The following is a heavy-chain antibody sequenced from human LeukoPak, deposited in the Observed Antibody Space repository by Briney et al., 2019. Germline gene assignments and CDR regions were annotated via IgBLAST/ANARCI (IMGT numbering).Heavy chain of an antibody. CDR1: GFTFSDYY. CDR2: ISSSGSTI. J-gene: IGHJ3*02. Sequence: GGSLRLSCAASGFTFSDYYMSWIRQAPGKGLEWVSYISSSGSTIYYADSVKGRFTISRDNAKNSLYLQMNSLRAEDTAVYYCARCIAATPYAFDIWGQGTVVTVSS. V-gene: IGHV3-11*01. CDR3: ARCIAATPYAFDI. D-gene: IGHD6-13*01.